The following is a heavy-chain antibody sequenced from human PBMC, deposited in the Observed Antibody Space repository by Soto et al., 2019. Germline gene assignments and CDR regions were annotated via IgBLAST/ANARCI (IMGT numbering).Heavy chain of an antibody. Sequence: QLQLQESGSGLVKPSQTLSLTCAVSGGSINSGGYSWSWIRQPPGKGLEWIGYISHSGSTYYNPCLKSRVTRSVDRSKTQFSLKLSSVTAADTAVYYCASIPSPWGQGTLVTVSS. CDR1: GGSINSGGYS. CDR3: ASIPSP. J-gene: IGHJ5*02. D-gene: IGHD2-21*01. CDR2: ISHSGST. V-gene: IGHV4-30-2*01.